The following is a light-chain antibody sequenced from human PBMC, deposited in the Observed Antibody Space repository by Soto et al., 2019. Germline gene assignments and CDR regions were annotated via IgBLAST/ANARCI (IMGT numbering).Light chain of an antibody. CDR1: ESVSSI. V-gene: IGKV1-39*01. CDR2: GAS. J-gene: IGKJ1*01. CDR3: QQTHSAPRT. Sequence: DIHMTQSPSSLSASVGDGVTITCRASESVSSIFNWYQQKPGNAPHLLIIGASTLHAGVTPRISGSGSGTEFTLTISRVQPEYVAIYYCQQTHSAPRTFGQGTRLDIK.